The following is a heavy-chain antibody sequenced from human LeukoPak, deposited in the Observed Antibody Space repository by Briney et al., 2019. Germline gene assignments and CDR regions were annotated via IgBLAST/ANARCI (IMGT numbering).Heavy chain of an antibody. V-gene: IGHV3-64*01. D-gene: IGHD2-2*01. CDR3: ARSPLMVPAAMGLDV. CDR2: ISSNGGST. J-gene: IGHJ6*02. CDR1: GFTFSSYA. Sequence: TGGSLRLSCAASGFTFSSYAMHWVRQAPGKGLEYVSAISSNGGSTYYANSVKGRFTISRDNSKNTLYLQMGSLRAEDMAVYYFARSPLMVPAAMGLDVWGQGTTVTVSS.